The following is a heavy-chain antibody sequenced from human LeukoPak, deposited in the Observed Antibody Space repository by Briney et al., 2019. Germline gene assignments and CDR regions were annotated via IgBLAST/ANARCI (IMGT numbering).Heavy chain of an antibody. CDR2: IAVDSTK. CDR3: ASSLSLWGNYRCH. V-gene: IGHV3-48*04. Sequence: GGSLRLSCAASVFTFSSYSMNWVRQAPGKGLEWVSFIAVDSTKYYADSVKGRFTTSRDNAKNSLYLQMNSLRAEDTAVYYCASSLSLWGNYRCHWGQGTLVTVSS. CDR1: VFTFSSYS. D-gene: IGHD3-16*02. J-gene: IGHJ4*02.